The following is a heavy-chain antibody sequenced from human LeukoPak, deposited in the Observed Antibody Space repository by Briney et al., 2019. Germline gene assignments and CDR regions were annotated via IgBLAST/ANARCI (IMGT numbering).Heavy chain of an antibody. CDR3: ARDPSPLGRHDY. Sequence: GASVKVSCKASGYTFTSYGISWVRQAPGQGLERMGWISAYNGNTNYAQKLQGRVTMTTDTSTSTAYMELKSLRSDDTAVYYCARDPSPLGRHDYWGQGTLVTVSS. CDR2: ISAYNGNT. V-gene: IGHV1-18*01. CDR1: GYTFTSYG. D-gene: IGHD1-26*01. J-gene: IGHJ4*02.